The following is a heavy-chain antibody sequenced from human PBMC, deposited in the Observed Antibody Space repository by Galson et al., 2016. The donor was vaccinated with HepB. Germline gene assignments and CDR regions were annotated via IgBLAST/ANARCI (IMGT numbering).Heavy chain of an antibody. Sequence: SETLSLTCAVSGGTISSGNWWSWVRQTPGNGLEWIGEIYHSGNTNYNPSLKSRVTISIDESKNHFSLKLTSVTAADTAVYYCARGEYQLLYIWFDSWGQGILVTVSS. V-gene: IGHV4-4*02. CDR1: GGTISSGNW. J-gene: IGHJ5*01. CDR2: IYHSGNT. CDR3: ARGEYQLLYIWFDS. D-gene: IGHD2-2*01.